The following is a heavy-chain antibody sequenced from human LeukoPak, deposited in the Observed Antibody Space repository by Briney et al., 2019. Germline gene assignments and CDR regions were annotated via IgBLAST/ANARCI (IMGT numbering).Heavy chain of an antibody. Sequence: ASVKVSCKASGYTFTGYYMHWVRQAPGQGLEWMGRINPNSGGTNYAQKFQGRVTMTRDTSISTAYMELSRLRSDDTAVYYCARVEYSSGWDDFDYWGQGTLVTVSS. CDR1: GYTFTGYY. V-gene: IGHV1-2*06. CDR3: ARVEYSSGWDDFDY. CDR2: INPNSGGT. D-gene: IGHD6-19*01. J-gene: IGHJ4*02.